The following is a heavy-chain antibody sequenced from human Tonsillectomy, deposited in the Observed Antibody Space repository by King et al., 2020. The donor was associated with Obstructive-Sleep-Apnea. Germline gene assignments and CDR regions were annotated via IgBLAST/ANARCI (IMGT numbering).Heavy chain of an antibody. CDR1: GGSIRSGDYY. V-gene: IGHV4-30-4*01. D-gene: IGHD3-10*01. CDR3: ARRGGFVELVSGYYGMDV. J-gene: IGHJ6*02. CDR2: IYYSGST. Sequence: VQLQESGPGLVKPSQTLSLTCTVSGGSIRSGDYYWSWIRQPPGKGLEWIGYIYYSGSTYYNPSLKSRVTISVDTSKNQFSLKLSSVTVADTAVYYCARRGGFVELVSGYYGMDVWGQGTTVTVSS.